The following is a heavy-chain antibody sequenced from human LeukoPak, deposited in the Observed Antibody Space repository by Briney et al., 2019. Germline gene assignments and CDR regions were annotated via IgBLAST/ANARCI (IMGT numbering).Heavy chain of an antibody. CDR2: MNPNSGNT. CDR3: ARGDGYCSGGSCYRDHYYYYYGMDV. Sequence: ASVKVSCKASGYTFTSYGINWVRQATGQGLEWMGWMNPNSGNTGYAQKFQGRVTMTRNTSISTAYMELSSLRSEDTAVYYCARGDGYCSGGSCYRDHYYYYYGMDVWGQGTTVTVSS. V-gene: IGHV1-8*01. J-gene: IGHJ6*02. CDR1: GYTFTSYG. D-gene: IGHD2-15*01.